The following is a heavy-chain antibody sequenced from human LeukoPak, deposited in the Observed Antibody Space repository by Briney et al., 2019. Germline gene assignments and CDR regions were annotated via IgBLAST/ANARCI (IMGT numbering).Heavy chain of an antibody. Sequence: ASVKVSCKASGYTFTSYYMHWVRQAPGQGLEWMGIINPSGGSRRYAQKFQGRVTMTRDTSTSTVYMELSSLRSEDTAVYYCAREGIAVAGIGGMDVWGKGTTVTVSS. J-gene: IGHJ6*03. V-gene: IGHV1-46*01. CDR3: AREGIAVAGIGGMDV. CDR2: INPSGGSR. D-gene: IGHD6-19*01. CDR1: GYTFTSYY.